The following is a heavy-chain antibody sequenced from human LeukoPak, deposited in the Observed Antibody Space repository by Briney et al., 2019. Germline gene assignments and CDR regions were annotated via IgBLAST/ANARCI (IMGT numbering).Heavy chain of an antibody. CDR2: IYSGGST. CDR3: ARDGTREYSYGYPYYYYGMDV. V-gene: IGHV3-53*01. J-gene: IGHJ6*02. Sequence: GGSLRLSCAASGFTVSSNYMSWVRQAPGKRLEWVSVIYSGGSTYYADSVKGRFTISRDNSKNTLYLQMNSLRAEDTAVYYCARDGTREYSYGYPYYYYGMDVWGQGTTVTVSS. D-gene: IGHD5-18*01. CDR1: GFTVSSNY.